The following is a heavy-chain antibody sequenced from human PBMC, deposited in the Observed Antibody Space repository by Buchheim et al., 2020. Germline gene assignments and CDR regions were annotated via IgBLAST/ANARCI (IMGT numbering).Heavy chain of an antibody. CDR1: GGSISSGDYY. Sequence: QVQLQESGPGLVKPSQTLSLTCTVSGGSISSGDYYWSWIRQPPGKGLEWIGYIYYSGSTYYNPSPKSRVTISVDTSKNQFSLKLSSVTAADTAVYYCARDLGYCSGGSCYDRLYYYGMDVWGQGTT. CDR3: ARDLGYCSGGSCYDRLYYYGMDV. J-gene: IGHJ6*02. D-gene: IGHD2-15*01. V-gene: IGHV4-30-4*01. CDR2: IYYSGST.